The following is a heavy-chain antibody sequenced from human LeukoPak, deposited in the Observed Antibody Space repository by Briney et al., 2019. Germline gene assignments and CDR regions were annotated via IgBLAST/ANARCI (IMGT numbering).Heavy chain of an antibody. CDR3: AKVEEQLAFDY. V-gene: IGHV3-33*06. CDR1: GCTFSSCG. J-gene: IGHJ4*02. D-gene: IGHD6-6*01. Sequence: PGRPLRLSCAASGCTFSSCGMHWVRQAPGKGLERVAVIWYDGSNKYYADSVKGRFTISRDNSKNTLYLQMTSLRAEDTAVYYCAKVEEQLAFDYWGQGTLVTVSS. CDR2: IWYDGSNK.